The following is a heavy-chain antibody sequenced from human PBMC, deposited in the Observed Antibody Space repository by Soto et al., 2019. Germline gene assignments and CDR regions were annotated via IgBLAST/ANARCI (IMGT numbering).Heavy chain of an antibody. V-gene: IGHV1-2*04. J-gene: IGHJ4*02. Sequence: ASVKVSCKASGYTFTVYYMHWVRQAPGQGLEWMGWINPNSGGTNYAQKFQGWVTMTRDTSISTAYMELSRLRSDDTAVYYCARQYSSGWSTFDYWGQGTLVTVSS. D-gene: IGHD6-19*01. CDR2: INPNSGGT. CDR3: ARQYSSGWSTFDY. CDR1: GYTFTVYY.